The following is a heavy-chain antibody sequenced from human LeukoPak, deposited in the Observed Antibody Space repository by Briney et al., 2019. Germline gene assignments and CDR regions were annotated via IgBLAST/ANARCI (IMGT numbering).Heavy chain of an antibody. D-gene: IGHD3-3*01. CDR1: GFTFSSYW. CDR3: ASESYDFWSGYVY. V-gene: IGHV3-7*01. CDR2: IKQDGGEK. J-gene: IGHJ4*02. Sequence: GGSLRLSCAASGFTFSSYWMSWVRQAPGKGLEWVANIKQDGGEKYYVDSVKGRFTISRDNAKNSLYLQMNSLRAEDTAVYYCASESYDFWSGYVYWGQGTLVTVSS.